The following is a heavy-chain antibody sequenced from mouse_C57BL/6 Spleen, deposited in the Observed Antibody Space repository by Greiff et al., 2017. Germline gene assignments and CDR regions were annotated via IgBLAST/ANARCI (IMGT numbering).Heavy chain of an antibody. V-gene: IGHV1-72*01. CDR1: GYTFTSYW. D-gene: IGHD1-1*01. J-gene: IGHJ2*01. CDR2: IDPTSGGT. Sequence: QVQLQQPGAELVKPGASVKLSCKASGYTFTSYWMHWVKQRPGRGLEWIGRIDPTSGGTKYNEKFKSKATLTVDKPSSTAYVQLSSLPSEDSAVYYCARRGYYGSSLYDFDYWGQGTTLTVSS. CDR3: ARRGYYGSSLYDFDY.